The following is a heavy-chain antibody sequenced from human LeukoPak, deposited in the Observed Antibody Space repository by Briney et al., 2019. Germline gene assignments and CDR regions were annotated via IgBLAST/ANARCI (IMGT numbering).Heavy chain of an antibody. V-gene: IGHV4-38-2*02. J-gene: IGHJ4*02. CDR2: IYYSGST. D-gene: IGHD3-16*02. CDR1: GYSISNGYY. Sequence: SETLSLTCTVSGYSISNGYYWGWIRQPPGKGLEWIGSIYYSGSTYYNPSLKSRVTISVDTSKNQFSLKLSSVTAADTAVYYCARDTVDYDYVWGSYRPSPTFDYWGRGTLVTVSS. CDR3: ARDTVDYDYVWGSYRPSPTFDY.